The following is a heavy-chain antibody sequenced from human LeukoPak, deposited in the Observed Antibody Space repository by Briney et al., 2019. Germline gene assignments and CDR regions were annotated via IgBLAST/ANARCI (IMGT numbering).Heavy chain of an antibody. V-gene: IGHV1-18*04. Sequence: GASVKVSCKASGYTFTGYYMHWVRQAPGQGLEWMGWISAYNGNTNYAQKLQGRVTMTTDTSTSTAYMELRSLRSDDTAVYYCATPSGYSSSWSFDYWGQGTLVTVSS. CDR3: ATPSGYSSSWSFDY. CDR1: GYTFTGYY. D-gene: IGHD6-13*01. J-gene: IGHJ4*02. CDR2: ISAYNGNT.